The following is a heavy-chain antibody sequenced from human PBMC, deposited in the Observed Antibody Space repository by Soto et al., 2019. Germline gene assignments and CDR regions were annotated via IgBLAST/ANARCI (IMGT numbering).Heavy chain of an antibody. CDR3: ARDPGYSSNWDDAVDI. V-gene: IGHV1-18*01. CDR2: ISTYNDNT. Sequence: QVQLVQSGAEVKKPGASVKVSCKASGYTFTEYGISWVRQAPGQGLEWMGWISTYNDNTNYAQKLQGRVAMTTDTSTSTAYMELRSLRSDDTAVYYCARDPGYSSNWDDAVDIWGQGTMVTVSS. J-gene: IGHJ3*02. CDR1: GYTFTEYG. D-gene: IGHD6-13*01.